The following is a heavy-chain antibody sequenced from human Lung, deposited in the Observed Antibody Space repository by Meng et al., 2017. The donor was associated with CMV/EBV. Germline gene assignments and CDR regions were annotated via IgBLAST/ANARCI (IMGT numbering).Heavy chain of an antibody. V-gene: IGHV3-30*02. Sequence: GESLKISCAASGFAFDTYGMHWVRQAPGKRLEWVAFIRHDASNKFYGDSVRGRFTISRDNSKNTLYLQMNSLRAGETAMYYCAKDQLLFGGPNAYFDDWGQGTLVTVSS. CDR3: AKDQLLFGGPNAYFDD. D-gene: IGHD3-16*01. CDR1: GFAFDTYG. CDR2: IRHDASNK. J-gene: IGHJ4*02.